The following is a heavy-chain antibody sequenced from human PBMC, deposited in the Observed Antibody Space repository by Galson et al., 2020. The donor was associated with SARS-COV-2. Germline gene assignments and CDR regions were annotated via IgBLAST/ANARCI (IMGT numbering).Heavy chain of an antibody. V-gene: IGHV4-61*01. J-gene: IGHJ4*02. CDR3: ATRPGPYAYSRSYCDY. D-gene: IGHD3-16*01. CDR2: FFYSGST. CDR1: GASANSRSPY. Sequence: SETLSLTCPVSGASANSRSPYWTWLRQTPGKGLDWIGYFFYSGSTNSNPSLKSRVTMSLDTSKNQFSLKLSSVTAADTAMYYCATRPGPYAYSRSYCDYWGQGTLVTVSS.